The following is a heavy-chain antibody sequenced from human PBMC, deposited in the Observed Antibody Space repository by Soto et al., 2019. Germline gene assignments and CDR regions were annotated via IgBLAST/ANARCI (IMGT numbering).Heavy chain of an antibody. D-gene: IGHD3-10*01. CDR3: ARGPRVRGVISYYYYGMDV. CDR1: GGSFSGYY. CDR2: INHSGST. V-gene: IGHV4-34*01. J-gene: IGHJ6*02. Sequence: KPSETLSLTCAVYGGSFSGYYWSWIRQPPGKGLEWIGEINHSGSTNYNPSLKSRVTISVDTSKNQFSLKLSSVTAADTAVYYCARGPRVRGVISYYYYGMDVWGQGTTVTVSS.